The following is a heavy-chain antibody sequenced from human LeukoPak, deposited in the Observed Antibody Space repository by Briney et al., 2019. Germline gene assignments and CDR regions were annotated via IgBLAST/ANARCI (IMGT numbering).Heavy chain of an antibody. Sequence: PGGSLRLSCAASGFTFSKYAMSWVCQAPGKGLEWVSTVNDRGTGTYYADSVKGRFTISRDNSKNTLSLQMISLRAEDTALYYCAKGLKTAVGPYMGYHYYMDVWGKGTTVTVSS. CDR2: VNDRGTGT. V-gene: IGHV3-23*01. CDR1: GFTFSKYA. CDR3: AKGLKTAVGPYMGYHYYMDV. D-gene: IGHD5-18*01. J-gene: IGHJ6*03.